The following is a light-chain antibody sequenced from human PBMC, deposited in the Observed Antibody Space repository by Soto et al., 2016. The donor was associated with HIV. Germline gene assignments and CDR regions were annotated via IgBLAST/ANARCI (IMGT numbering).Light chain of an antibody. J-gene: IGKJ1*01. V-gene: IGKV1-5*03. CDR3: QQYDTVPWT. CDR2: KAS. CDR1: QSISGW. Sequence: DIQMTQSPSTLSASVGDRVTITCRASQSISGWLAWYQQKPGKAPKLLLYKASTLESGVPSRFSGSGSGTEFTLSIISLQPDDFATYYCQQYDTVPWTFGQGTKLEMK.